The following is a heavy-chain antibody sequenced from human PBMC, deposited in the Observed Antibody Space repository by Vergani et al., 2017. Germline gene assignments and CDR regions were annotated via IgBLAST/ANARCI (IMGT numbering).Heavy chain of an antibody. V-gene: IGHV4-34*01. CDR3: ACIARAPSRRNPSPDY. CDR2: VNHGGNT. CDR1: GGSFSDYY. Sequence: QVQLQEWGAGLLKTSETLSLTCGVSGGSFSDYYWSWIRQAPGMGLEGIGDVNHGGNTNYNPSLKSRVSIPVDTSKNKFSLLLTSVTAADSTLYFCACIARAPSRRNPSPDYWCQGSLVTVSS. J-gene: IGHJ4*02. D-gene: IGHD2-8*01.